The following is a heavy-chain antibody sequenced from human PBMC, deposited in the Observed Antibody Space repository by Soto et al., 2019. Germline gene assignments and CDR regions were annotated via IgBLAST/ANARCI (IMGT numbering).Heavy chain of an antibody. CDR1: GYTFTGYA. V-gene: IGHV1-3*01. Sequence: GASVKVSCKASGYTFTGYAMHWVRQAPGQRLEWMGWINAGNGNTKYSQKFQGRVTITRDTSASTGYMELSSLRDEDTAVYHCVRDRDLDTDMVHGDFWGQGTLVTVSS. D-gene: IGHD5-18*01. CDR3: VRDRDLDTDMVHGDF. J-gene: IGHJ4*01. CDR2: INAGNGNT.